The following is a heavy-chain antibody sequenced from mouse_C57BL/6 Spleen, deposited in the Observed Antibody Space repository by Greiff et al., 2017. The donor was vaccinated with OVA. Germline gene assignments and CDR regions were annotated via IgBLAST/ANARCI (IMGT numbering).Heavy chain of an antibody. CDR3: ARQGYDLYYFDY. CDR1: GYTFTSYW. Sequence: QVQLQQPGTELVKPGASVKLSCKASGYTFTSYWMHWVKQRPGQGLEWIGNINPSNGGTNYNEKFKSKATLTVDKSSSTAYMQLRSLTSEDSAVYYCARQGYDLYYFDYWGQGTTLTVSS. V-gene: IGHV1-53*01. J-gene: IGHJ2*01. D-gene: IGHD2-2*01. CDR2: INPSNGGT.